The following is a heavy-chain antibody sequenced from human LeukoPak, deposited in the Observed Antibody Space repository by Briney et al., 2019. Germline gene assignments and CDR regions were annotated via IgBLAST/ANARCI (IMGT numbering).Heavy chain of an antibody. Sequence: ASVKVSCKASGYTFTSYAMHWVRQAPGQRLEWMGWINAGNGNTKYSQKFQGRVTITRDTSASTAYMELSSLRSEDTAVYYCARVFEVGAIAFDIWGQGTMVTVSS. V-gene: IGHV1-3*01. D-gene: IGHD1-26*01. CDR2: INAGNGNT. CDR1: GYTFTSYA. J-gene: IGHJ3*02. CDR3: ARVFEVGAIAFDI.